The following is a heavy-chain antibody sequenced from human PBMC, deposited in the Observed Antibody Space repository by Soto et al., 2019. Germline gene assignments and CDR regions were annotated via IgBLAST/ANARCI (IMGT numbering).Heavy chain of an antibody. V-gene: IGHV1-69*13. J-gene: IGHJ4*02. CDR3: ARGWLYGDYSYYFDY. Sequence: SVKVSCKASGGTFSSYAISWVRQAPGQGLEWMGGIIPIFGTANYAQKFQGRVTITADESTSTAYMELSSLRSEDTAVYYCARGWLYGDYSYYFDYWGQGTLVTV. CDR2: IIPIFGTA. D-gene: IGHD4-17*01. CDR1: GGTFSSYA.